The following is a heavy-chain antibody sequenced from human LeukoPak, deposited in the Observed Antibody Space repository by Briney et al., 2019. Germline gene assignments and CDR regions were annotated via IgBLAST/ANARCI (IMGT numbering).Heavy chain of an antibody. CDR1: GFTFDDYA. CDR3: AKDRGMFLVGYLDY. D-gene: IGHD2-15*01. J-gene: IGHJ4*02. V-gene: IGHV3-43D*04. Sequence: GGSLRLSCAAVSGFTFDDYAIHWVRQASGKGLEWLSVISWDGGTTYYADSVKGRFTISRDNSKNTLYLQMNSLRAEDTAVYYCAKDRGMFLVGYLDYWGQGTLVTVSS. CDR2: ISWDGGTT.